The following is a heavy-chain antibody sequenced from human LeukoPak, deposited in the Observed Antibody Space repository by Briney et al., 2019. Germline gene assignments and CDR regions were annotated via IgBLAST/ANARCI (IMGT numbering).Heavy chain of an antibody. CDR1: GGSFSGYY. V-gene: IGHV4-34*01. D-gene: IGHD6-6*01. CDR2: INHSGST. J-gene: IGHJ3*02. CDR3: ARGLLLEYSSSSRAFDI. Sequence: SETLSLTCAVYGGSFSGYYWSWIRQPPGKGLEWIGEINHSGSTNYNPSLKSRVTISVDTSKNQFSLKLSSVTAADTAVYYCARGLLLEYSSSSRAFDIWGQGTMVTVSS.